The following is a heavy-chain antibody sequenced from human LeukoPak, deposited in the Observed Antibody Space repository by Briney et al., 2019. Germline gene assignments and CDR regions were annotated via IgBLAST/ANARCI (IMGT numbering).Heavy chain of an antibody. D-gene: IGHD3-16*02. Sequence: PGGSLRLSCVASGFTFSTDHMSWVRQAPGKGLEWVADSYSGGTTYHSEPVKGRFTISRDNSNNTLYLQMNSLRAEDTAVYYCAGVWELSFDYWGQGTLVTVSS. CDR3: AGVWELSFDY. V-gene: IGHV3-53*01. J-gene: IGHJ4*02. CDR1: GFTFSTDH. CDR2: SYSGGTT.